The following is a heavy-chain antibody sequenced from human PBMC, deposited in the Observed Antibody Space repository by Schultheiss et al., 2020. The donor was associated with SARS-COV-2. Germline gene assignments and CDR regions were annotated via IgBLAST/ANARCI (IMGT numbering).Heavy chain of an antibody. CDR3: TSLRWNPTDYGDYSFDY. J-gene: IGHJ4*02. D-gene: IGHD4-17*01. Sequence: GGSLRLSCAASGFTFSGSAMHWVRQASGKGLEWVGRIRSKANSYATAYAASVKGRFTISRDDSKNTAYLQMNSLKTEDTAVYYCTSLRWNPTDYGDYSFDYWGQGTLVTVSS. CDR2: IRSKANSYAT. CDR1: GFTFSGSA. V-gene: IGHV3-73*01.